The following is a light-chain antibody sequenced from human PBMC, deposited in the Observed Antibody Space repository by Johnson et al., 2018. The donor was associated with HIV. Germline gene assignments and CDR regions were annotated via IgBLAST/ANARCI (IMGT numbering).Light chain of an antibody. CDR1: GSNIGDNY. V-gene: IGLV1-51*01. CDR2: DNN. Sequence: QSVFTQPPSVSAAPGQKVTISCSGIGSNIGDNYVSWYQHLPGTAPRLLIYDNNNGPSGIPDRFSGSKSGTSATLGVTGLQTGDEADYFCGTWDSRLSAYVFGTGTKVTVL. CDR3: GTWDSRLSAYV. J-gene: IGLJ1*01.